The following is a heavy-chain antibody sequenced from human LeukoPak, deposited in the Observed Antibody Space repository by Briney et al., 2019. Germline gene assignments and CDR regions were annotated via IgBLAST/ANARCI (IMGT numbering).Heavy chain of an antibody. CDR3: ARIDLLAGTDY. D-gene: IGHD6-19*01. J-gene: IGHJ4*02. CDR1: GFTFSSYS. CDR2: ISSSSSYI. V-gene: IGHV3-21*01. Sequence: GGSLRLSCAASGFTFSSYSMNWVRQAPGKGLEWVSSISSSSSYIYYADSVKGRFTISSDNAKNSLYLQMNSLRAEDTAVYYCARIDLLAGTDYWGQGTLVTVSS.